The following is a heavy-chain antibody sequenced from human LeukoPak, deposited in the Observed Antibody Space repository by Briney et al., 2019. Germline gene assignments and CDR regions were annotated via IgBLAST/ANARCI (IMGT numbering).Heavy chain of an antibody. J-gene: IGHJ5*02. CDR2: VYDSGIT. CDR3: ARHPGIQLWLDT. CDR1: GASMRRYY. D-gene: IGHD5-18*01. Sequence: PSETLPLTCTVSGASMRRYYWSWIRQPPGKGLEWIGYVYDSGITNYNPSPKSRVTISQDTSKNQFSLNPISVTAADTAVYYCARHPGIQLWLDTWGQGTLVTVSS. V-gene: IGHV4-59*08.